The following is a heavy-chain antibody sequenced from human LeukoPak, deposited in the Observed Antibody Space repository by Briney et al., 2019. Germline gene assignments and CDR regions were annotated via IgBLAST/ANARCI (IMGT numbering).Heavy chain of an antibody. J-gene: IGHJ3*02. CDR2: ISYDGSNK. CDR1: GFTFSSYA. D-gene: IGHD6-13*01. V-gene: IGHV3-30*04. Sequence: PGRSLRLSCAASGFTFSSYAMRWVRQAPGKGLEWVAVISYDGSNKYYADSVKGRFTISRDNSKNTLYLQMNSLRAEDTAVYYCARDKSSGLAAAYDAFDIWGQGTMVTVSS. CDR3: ARDKSSGLAAAYDAFDI.